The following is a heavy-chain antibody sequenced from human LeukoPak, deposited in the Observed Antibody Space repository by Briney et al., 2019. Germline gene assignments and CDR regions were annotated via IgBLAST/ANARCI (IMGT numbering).Heavy chain of an antibody. J-gene: IGHJ5*02. Sequence: ASVNVSCKASGYTFNNYGITWVRQAPGQGLEWMGWINIYNGNADYAQKFQGRVTMTTETSTSTAYMELRSLRSDDTAVYYCARRAGYSSGLDLWGQGALVTVSS. V-gene: IGHV1-18*01. CDR3: ARRAGYSSGLDL. D-gene: IGHD6-19*01. CDR1: GYTFNNYG. CDR2: INIYNGNA.